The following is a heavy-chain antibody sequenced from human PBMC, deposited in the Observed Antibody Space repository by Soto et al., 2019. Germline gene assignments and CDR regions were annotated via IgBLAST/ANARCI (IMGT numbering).Heavy chain of an antibody. CDR3: AKDRLEVVIIPDAFDI. CDR2: ISYDGSNK. J-gene: IGHJ3*02. V-gene: IGHV3-30*18. CDR1: GFTFSTYG. Sequence: QVQLVESGGGVVQPGRSLRLSCAASGFTFSTYGLHWVRQAPGTGLEWVAGISYDGSNKYYVGSVKGRFTISRDNCKNTLYLQMNTLRPEDTAVYYCAKDRLEVVIIPDAFDIWGQGTMVTVSS. D-gene: IGHD3-22*01.